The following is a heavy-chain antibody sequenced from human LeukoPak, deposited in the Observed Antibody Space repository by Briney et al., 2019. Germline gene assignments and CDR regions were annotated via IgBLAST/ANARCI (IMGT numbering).Heavy chain of an antibody. Sequence: ASVKVSCKPSGYTLTSYYMHWVRQAPGQGLEWMGIINPSGGSTTYAQKFQGSITMTRDMAANIVYMELSSLRSEDTAVYYCARSAAMVSWPGLGRTLGYWGQGTLVTVSS. CDR1: GYTLTSYY. D-gene: IGHD5-18*01. V-gene: IGHV1-46*01. J-gene: IGHJ4*02. CDR2: INPSGGST. CDR3: ARSAAMVSWPGLGRTLGY.